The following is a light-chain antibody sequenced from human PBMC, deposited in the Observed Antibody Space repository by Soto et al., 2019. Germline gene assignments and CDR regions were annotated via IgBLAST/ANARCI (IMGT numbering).Light chain of an antibody. CDR1: SSDVGGYNY. V-gene: IGLV2-14*01. CDR2: EVT. CDR3: SSFTSSSTVL. J-gene: IGLJ2*01. Sequence: QSALAQPASMSGSLGQSITISCTGTSSDVGGYNYVSWYQHHPGKDPKVVIFEVTKRPSGVSSRFSGSKSGNTASLTVSGLQAEDEGDYYCSSFTSSSTVLFGGGTKLTVL.